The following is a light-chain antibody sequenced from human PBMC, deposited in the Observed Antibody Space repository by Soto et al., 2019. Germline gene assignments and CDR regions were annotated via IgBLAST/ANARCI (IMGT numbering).Light chain of an antibody. CDR3: TAYTTNKTPL. J-gene: IGLJ2*01. CDR1: SSDVGGYNY. CDR2: DVS. V-gene: IGLV2-14*03. Sequence: QSALTQPASVSGSPGQSITISCTGTSSDVGGYNYVSWYQQHPGKAPILMIYDVSSRPSGVSNRFSGSKSGNTASLTISWLLSEDEADYYCTAYTTNKTPLFGGGTKVTVL.